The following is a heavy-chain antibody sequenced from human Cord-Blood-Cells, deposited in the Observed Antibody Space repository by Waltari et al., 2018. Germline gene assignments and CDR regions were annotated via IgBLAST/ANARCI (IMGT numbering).Heavy chain of an antibody. Sequence: QLQLQESGPGLVKPSETLSLTCTVSGGSISSSRYYWGWIRQPPGKGLEWIGSIDYSGSTYYNPSLKSRVTISVDTSKNQFSLKLSSVTAADTAVYYCARHDYDFWSGYYPHYYYYGMDVWGQGTTVTVSS. J-gene: IGHJ6*02. V-gene: IGHV4-39*01. CDR3: ARHDYDFWSGYYPHYYYYGMDV. CDR1: GGSISSSRYY. D-gene: IGHD3-3*01. CDR2: IDYSGST.